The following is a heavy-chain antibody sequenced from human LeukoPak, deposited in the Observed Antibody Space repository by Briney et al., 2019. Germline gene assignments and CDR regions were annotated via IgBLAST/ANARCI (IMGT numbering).Heavy chain of an antibody. D-gene: IGHD1-26*01. CDR1: GFTFSSYA. V-gene: IGHV3-23*01. Sequence: PGGALRLSCAASGFTFSSYAMSWVRQAPGKGREGVSAISGNGERTYYADSEKGRLTISRDNSKNTLYLQMNSLRADDTAVYYCAKGMGATIVYYYYAMDVWGQGTTVTVSS. CDR2: ISGNGERT. J-gene: IGHJ6*02. CDR3: AKGMGATIVYYYYAMDV.